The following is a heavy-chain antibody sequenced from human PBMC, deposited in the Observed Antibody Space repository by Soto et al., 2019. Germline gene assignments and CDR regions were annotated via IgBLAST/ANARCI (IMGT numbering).Heavy chain of an antibody. CDR3: AKGYCSSTSCYDYYYYGMDV. D-gene: IGHD2-2*01. CDR1: GFTFSSYG. J-gene: IGHJ6*02. Sequence: QVQLVESGGGVVQPGRSLRLSCAASGFTFSSYGMHWVHQAPGKGLEWVAVISYDGSNKYYADSVKGRFTISRDNSKNTLYLQMNSLRAEDTAVYYCAKGYCSSTSCYDYYYYGMDVWGQGTTVTVSS. V-gene: IGHV3-30*18. CDR2: ISYDGSNK.